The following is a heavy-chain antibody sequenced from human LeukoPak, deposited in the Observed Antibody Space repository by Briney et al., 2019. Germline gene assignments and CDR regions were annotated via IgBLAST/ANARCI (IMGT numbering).Heavy chain of an antibody. CDR1: GFTFDGYA. CDR2: ISWNSGSI. V-gene: IGHV3-9*01. Sequence: GGSLRLSCAASGFTFDGYAMHWVRQAPGKGLERVSGISWNSGSIGYADSVKGRFTISRDNAKNSLYLQMNSLRAEDTALYYCAKDAGSSTRRWFDPWGQGTLVTVSS. D-gene: IGHD2-2*01. CDR3: AKDAGSSTRRWFDP. J-gene: IGHJ5*02.